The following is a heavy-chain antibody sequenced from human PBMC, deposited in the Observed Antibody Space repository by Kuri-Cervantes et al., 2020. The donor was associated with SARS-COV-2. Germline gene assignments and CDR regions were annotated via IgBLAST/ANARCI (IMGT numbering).Heavy chain of an antibody. CDR3: ATTYPGEWLPPDY. V-gene: IGHV3-30-3*01. Sequence: GESLKISCAASGFTFSSYAVHWVRQAPGKGLEWVAVISYDGSNKYYADSVKGRFTISRDNSKNTLYLQMNSLRAEDTAVYYCATTYPGEWLPPDYWGQGTLVTVSS. CDR2: ISYDGSNK. J-gene: IGHJ4*02. CDR1: GFTFSSYA. D-gene: IGHD3-10*01.